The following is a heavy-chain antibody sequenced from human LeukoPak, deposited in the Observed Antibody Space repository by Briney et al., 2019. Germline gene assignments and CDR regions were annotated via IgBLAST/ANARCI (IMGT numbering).Heavy chain of an antibody. V-gene: IGHV1-69*05. CDR1: GGTFSSYA. J-gene: IGHJ4*02. CDR2: IIPIFGTA. D-gene: IGHD3-22*01. Sequence: ASVKVSCKASGGTFSSYAISWVRQAPGQGLEWMGGIIPIFGTANYAQKFQGRVTITTDESTSTAYMELSSLRSEDTAVYCCARGYYDSSGYYHFDYWGQGTLVTVSS. CDR3: ARGYYDSSGYYHFDY.